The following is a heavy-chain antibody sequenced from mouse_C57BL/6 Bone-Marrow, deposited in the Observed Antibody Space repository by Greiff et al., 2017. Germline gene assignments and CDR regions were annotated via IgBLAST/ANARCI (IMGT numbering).Heavy chain of an antibody. CDR1: GYTFTSYW. J-gene: IGHJ1*03. Sequence: VQLQQPGAELVMPGASVKLSCKASGYTFTSYWMHWVKQRPGQGLEWIGEIDPSDSYTNYNQKFKGKSTLTVDKSSSTAYMPLSSLTSEDSAVYYCARGVYYGSSWYFDVWGTGTTVTVSS. CDR3: ARGVYYGSSWYFDV. CDR2: IDPSDSYT. V-gene: IGHV1-69*01. D-gene: IGHD1-1*01.